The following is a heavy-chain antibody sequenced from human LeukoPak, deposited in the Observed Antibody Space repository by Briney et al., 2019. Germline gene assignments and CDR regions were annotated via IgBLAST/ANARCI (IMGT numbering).Heavy chain of an antibody. CDR1: GFTFSDYY. CDR3: ARVRGSYASDS. J-gene: IGHJ4*02. Sequence: GGSLRLSCAASGFTFSDYYMSWIRQAPWKGLEWVSYISNSDSTTTYADSVKGRFTISRDNAKNSLFLQMNSLRAEDTAVYYCARVRGSYASDSWGQGTLVTVSS. CDR2: ISNSDSTT. V-gene: IGHV3-11*01. D-gene: IGHD1-26*01.